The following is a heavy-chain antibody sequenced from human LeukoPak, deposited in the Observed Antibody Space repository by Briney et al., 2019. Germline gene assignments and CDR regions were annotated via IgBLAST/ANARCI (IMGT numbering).Heavy chain of an antibody. CDR2: IIPILGIA. CDR1: GGTFISYA. CDR3: ARAQIYSSSWYVEAGFDY. J-gene: IGHJ4*02. D-gene: IGHD6-13*01. Sequence: ASVKVSCKASGGTFISYAISWVRQAPGQGLEWMGRIIPILGIANYAQKFQGRVTITADKSTSTAYMELSSLRSEDTAVYYCARAQIYSSSWYVEAGFDYWRQGTLVTVSS. V-gene: IGHV1-69*04.